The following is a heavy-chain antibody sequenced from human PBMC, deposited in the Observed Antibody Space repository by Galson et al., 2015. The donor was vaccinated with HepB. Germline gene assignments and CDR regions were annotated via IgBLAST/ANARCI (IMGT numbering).Heavy chain of an antibody. CDR2: IKSKTDGGTT. CDR1: GFTFSNAW. J-gene: IGHJ4*02. V-gene: IGHV3-15*01. Sequence: SLRLSCAASGFTFSNAWMSWVRQAPGKGLEWVGRIKSKTDGGTTDYAAPVKGRFTISRDDSKNTLYLQMNSLKTEDTAVYYCTTDTPPDGVVKTSYGDFDYWGQGTLVTVSS. CDR3: TTDTPPDGVVKTSYGDFDY. D-gene: IGHD3-3*01.